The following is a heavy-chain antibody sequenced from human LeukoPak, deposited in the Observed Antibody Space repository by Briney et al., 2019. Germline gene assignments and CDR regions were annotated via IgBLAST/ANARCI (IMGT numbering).Heavy chain of an antibody. V-gene: IGHV4-59*01. Sequence: SETLSLTCTVSGGSISSYYWSWIRQPPGKGLEWIGYIYYSGSTNYNPSLKSRVTISVDTSKNQFSLKLSSVTAADTAVYYCARGSSRSYYSFRTYIYDYWGQGTLVTVSS. CDR2: IYYSGST. D-gene: IGHD1-26*01. CDR3: ARGSSRSYYSFRTYIYDY. CDR1: GGSISSYY. J-gene: IGHJ4*02.